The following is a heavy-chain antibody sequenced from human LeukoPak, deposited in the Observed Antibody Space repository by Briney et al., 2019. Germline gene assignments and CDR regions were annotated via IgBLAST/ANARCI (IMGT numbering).Heavy chain of an antibody. J-gene: IGHJ5*02. CDR3: ARRGGSQSNRFDP. D-gene: IGHD1-26*01. CDR1: GYFFINYW. CDR2: IYPGDSHT. Sequence: GESLKISCKGSGYFFINYWIAWVRQMPGKGLEWMGIIYPGDSHTRYSPSFQGQVTISADKSISTAYLQWSSLKASDTAMYYCARRGGSQSNRFDPWGQGTLVTVSS. V-gene: IGHV5-51*01.